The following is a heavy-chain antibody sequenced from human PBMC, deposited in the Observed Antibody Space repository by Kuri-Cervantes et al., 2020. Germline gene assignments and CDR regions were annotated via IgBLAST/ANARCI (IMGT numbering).Heavy chain of an antibody. CDR2: ISYDGSNK. D-gene: IGHD5-24*01. J-gene: IGHJ4*02. CDR1: GFTFSSYA. V-gene: IGHV3-30-3*01. CDR3: ARKDGYSSGAYSY. Sequence: LSLTCAASGFTFSSYAMHWVRQAPGKGLEWVAVISYDGSNKYYADSVKGRFTISRDNSKNTLYLQMNSLRAEDTAVYYCARKDGYSSGAYSYWGQGTLVTVSS.